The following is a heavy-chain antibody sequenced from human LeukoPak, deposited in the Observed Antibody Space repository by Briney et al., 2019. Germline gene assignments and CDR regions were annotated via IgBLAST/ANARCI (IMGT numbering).Heavy chain of an antibody. V-gene: IGHV3-7*01. J-gene: IGHJ6*03. Sequence: GGSLRLSCAASGFSFTAYAMSWFRQAPGKGLEWVANIKQDGSEKYYVDSVKGRFTISRDNAKNSLYLQMNSLRAEDTAVYYCARDSIAAGTGYFDWLSASQYYYYMDVWGKGTTVTVSS. D-gene: IGHD3-9*01. CDR2: IKQDGSEK. CDR3: ARDSIAAGTGYFDWLSASQYYYYMDV. CDR1: GFSFTAYA.